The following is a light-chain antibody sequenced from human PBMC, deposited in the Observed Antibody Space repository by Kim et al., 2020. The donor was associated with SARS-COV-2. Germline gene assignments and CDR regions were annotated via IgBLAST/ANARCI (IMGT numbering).Light chain of an antibody. CDR2: DAS. J-gene: IGKJ4*01. CDR3: QQRSNWPLT. CDR1: QSISAY. V-gene: IGKV3-11*01. Sequence: LSPGERATLSCRSSQSISAYLAWYQVRPGQSPRLLIYDASNRATGIPARFSGSGSGTDFTLTISSLEPGDFAIYYCQQRSNWPLTFGGGTKVDIK.